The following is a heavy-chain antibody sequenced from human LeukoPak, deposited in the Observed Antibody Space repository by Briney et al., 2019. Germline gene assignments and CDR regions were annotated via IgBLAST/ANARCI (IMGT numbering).Heavy chain of an antibody. Sequence: GGSLRLSCAASGFTFSSYAMHWVRQAPGKGLEWVAVISYDGSNKYYADSVKGRFTISRDNSKNTLYLQMNSLRAEDTAVYYCARGSREMALYWYFDLWGRGTLVTVSS. D-gene: IGHD5-24*01. CDR2: ISYDGSNK. CDR3: ARGSREMALYWYFDL. J-gene: IGHJ2*01. V-gene: IGHV3-30-3*01. CDR1: GFTFSSYA.